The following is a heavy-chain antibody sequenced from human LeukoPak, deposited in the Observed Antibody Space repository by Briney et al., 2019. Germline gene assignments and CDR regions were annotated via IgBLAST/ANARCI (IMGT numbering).Heavy chain of an antibody. CDR3: ARYIAAFNWFDP. Sequence: KPSETLSLTCTVSGGSISGYYWSWIQQSPGKGLEWIGHIFYSGNTNYNPSLKSRVTISVDTSKNQFSLKLNSVTAADSAVYYCARYIAAFNWFDPWGQGTLVTVSS. CDR1: GGSISGYY. V-gene: IGHV4-59*08. D-gene: IGHD2-21*01. CDR2: IFYSGNT. J-gene: IGHJ5*02.